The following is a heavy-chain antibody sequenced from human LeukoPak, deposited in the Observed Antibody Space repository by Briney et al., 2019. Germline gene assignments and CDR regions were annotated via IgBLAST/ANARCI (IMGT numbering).Heavy chain of an antibody. CDR3: ARDSVSFPHDAFDI. D-gene: IGHD2-15*01. Sequence: GGSLRLSCAASGFSFSSYGMHWVRQAPGEGLEWVAVIWYDGSNRYYVDSVKGRFTISRDNSKNTLYLQMNSLRDEDTAVYYCARDSVSFPHDAFDIWGQGTVVAVSS. J-gene: IGHJ3*02. CDR2: IWYDGSNR. V-gene: IGHV3-33*01. CDR1: GFSFSSYG.